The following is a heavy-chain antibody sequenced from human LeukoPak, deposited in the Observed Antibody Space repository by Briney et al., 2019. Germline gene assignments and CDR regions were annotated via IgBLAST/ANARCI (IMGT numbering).Heavy chain of an antibody. Sequence: ASVKVSCKASGYTFTSYGISWVRQAPGQGLEWMGGIIPIFGTANYAQKFQGRVTITADESTSTAYMELSSLRSEDTAVYYCARDPYSGSPGYYYYYYMDVWGKGTTVTVSS. CDR1: GYTFTSYG. V-gene: IGHV1-69*13. D-gene: IGHD1-26*01. CDR2: IIPIFGTA. J-gene: IGHJ6*03. CDR3: ARDPYSGSPGYYYYYYMDV.